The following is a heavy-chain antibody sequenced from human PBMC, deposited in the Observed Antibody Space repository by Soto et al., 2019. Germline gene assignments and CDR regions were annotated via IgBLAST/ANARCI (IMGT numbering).Heavy chain of an antibody. CDR1: GFTVRNFG. Sequence: QVRLVESGGGVVQPGRALRLSCSASGFTVRNFGFHWVRQAPGKGLEWVALIWYDGSNKYYAESLKGRVSISRDNSKNTLYMEMKSLRFEDTAVYYCARDGDIQGGPPPKNYAMDVWGQGTTVPVSS. J-gene: IGHJ6*02. D-gene: IGHD5-12*01. V-gene: IGHV3-33*08. CDR2: IWYDGSNK. CDR3: ARDGDIQGGPPPKNYAMDV.